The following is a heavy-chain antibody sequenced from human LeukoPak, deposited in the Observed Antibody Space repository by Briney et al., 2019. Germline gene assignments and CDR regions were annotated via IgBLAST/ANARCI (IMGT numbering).Heavy chain of an antibody. V-gene: IGHV3-30*04. Sequence: HTGGSLRLSCAASGFTFSSYAMHWVRQAPGKGLEWVAVILYDGSNKYYADSVKGRFTISRDNSKNTLYLQMNSLRAEDTAVYYCARDPLDISRWANAFDIWGQGTMVTVSS. CDR3: ARDPLDISRWANAFDI. CDR1: GFTFSSYA. CDR2: ILYDGSNK. J-gene: IGHJ3*02. D-gene: IGHD2-2*03.